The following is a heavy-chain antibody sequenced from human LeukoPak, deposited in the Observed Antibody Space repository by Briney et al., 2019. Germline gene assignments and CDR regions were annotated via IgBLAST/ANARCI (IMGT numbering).Heavy chain of an antibody. CDR3: ARSSYSNYEDYYYYMDV. Sequence: GGSLRLSCAASGFTFSNYAMHWVRQAPGKGLEWVAVISYNGNNKNYADSVKGRFTISRDNAKNSLYLQMNSLRAEDTAVYYCARSSYSNYEDYYYYMDVWGKGTTVTVSS. CDR2: ISYNGNNK. J-gene: IGHJ6*03. D-gene: IGHD4-11*01. CDR1: GFTFSNYA. V-gene: IGHV3-30-3*01.